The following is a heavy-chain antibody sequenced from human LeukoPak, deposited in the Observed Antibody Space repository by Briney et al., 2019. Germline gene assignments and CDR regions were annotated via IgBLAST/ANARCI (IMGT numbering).Heavy chain of an antibody. V-gene: IGHV4-61*02. CDR3: ARGAYCSSTSCYKGAFDI. Sequence: SETLSLTCTVSGASISSGSYYWSWIRQPAGKGLEWIGRIYSSENTNYNPSLKSRVTVSVDTSKNQFSLKLSSVTAADTAVYYCARGAYCSSTSCYKGAFDIWGPGTMVTVSS. CDR2: IYSSENT. CDR1: GASISSGSYY. D-gene: IGHD2-2*02. J-gene: IGHJ3*02.